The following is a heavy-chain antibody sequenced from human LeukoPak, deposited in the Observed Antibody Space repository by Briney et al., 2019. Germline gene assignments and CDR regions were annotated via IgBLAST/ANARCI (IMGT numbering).Heavy chain of an antibody. Sequence: SETLSLTCAVYGGSFSGHDWSWIRQPPGMGLEWIGEIKHSGSTTYTPSLKSRVTISVDTSKKQFSLKLTSVTAADTAVYYCARGAWATRLGSWGLGTPVIVSS. D-gene: IGHD2-15*01. CDR2: IKHSGST. CDR3: ARGAWATRLGS. V-gene: IGHV4-34*01. J-gene: IGHJ4*02. CDR1: GGSFSGHD.